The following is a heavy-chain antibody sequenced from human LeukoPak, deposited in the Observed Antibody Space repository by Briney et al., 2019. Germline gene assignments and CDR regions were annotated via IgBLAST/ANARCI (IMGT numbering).Heavy chain of an antibody. J-gene: IGHJ3*02. CDR2: ISSSSSTI. Sequence: GSLRLSCTASGFTFSSYTMNWVRQAPGKGLEWVSYISSSSSTIYYADSVKGRFTISRDNAKNSLYPQMNSLRAEDTAVYYCAIAAAEAFDIWGQGTMVTVSS. CDR1: GFTFSSYT. V-gene: IGHV3-48*01. CDR3: AIAAAEAFDI. D-gene: IGHD6-13*01.